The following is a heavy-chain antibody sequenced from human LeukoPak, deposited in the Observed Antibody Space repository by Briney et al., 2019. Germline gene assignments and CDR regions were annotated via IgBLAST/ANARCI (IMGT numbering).Heavy chain of an antibody. V-gene: IGHV3-64D*06. CDR1: GFTFSSYA. D-gene: IGHD4-17*01. CDR2: TSSNGGST. Sequence: QSGGSLRLSCSASGFTFSSYAMHWVRQAPGKGLEYVSATSSNGGSTYYADSVKGRFTISRDNSKNTLYLQMSSLRAEDTAVYYCVKGDHDYGDPFDYWGQGTLVTVSS. J-gene: IGHJ4*02. CDR3: VKGDHDYGDPFDY.